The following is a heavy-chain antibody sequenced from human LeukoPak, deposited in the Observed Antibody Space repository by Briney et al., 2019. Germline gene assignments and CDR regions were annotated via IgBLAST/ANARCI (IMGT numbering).Heavy chain of an antibody. V-gene: IGHV5-10-1*01. J-gene: IGHJ4*02. CDR3: AGLGSSHYFDY. D-gene: IGHD3-16*01. CDR2: VDPTDSYA. Sequence: GASLKISCKASGYSFTNYYITWVRQMPGEGLEWMGSVDPTDSYANYSPSLQGHITISADKSISTAYLHWSSLRASDTAMYYCAGLGSSHYFDYWGRGALVTVSS. CDR1: GYSFTNYY.